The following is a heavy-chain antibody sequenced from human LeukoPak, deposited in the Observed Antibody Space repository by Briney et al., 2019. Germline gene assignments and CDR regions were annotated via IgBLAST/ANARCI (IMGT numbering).Heavy chain of an antibody. CDR3: AKRSAAGTVGYFDY. D-gene: IGHD6-13*01. V-gene: IGHV3-9*01. Sequence: PGGSLRLSCAASGFTFDDYAMHWVRQAPGKGLEWVSGISWNSGTIYYADSVKGRFTISRDDAKNSQYLQMNSLRPEDTALYYCAKRSAAGTVGYFDYWGQGTLVTVSS. CDR2: ISWNSGTI. CDR1: GFTFDDYA. J-gene: IGHJ4*02.